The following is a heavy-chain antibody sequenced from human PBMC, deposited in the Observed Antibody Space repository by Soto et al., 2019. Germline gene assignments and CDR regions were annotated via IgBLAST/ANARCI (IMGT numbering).Heavy chain of an antibody. Sequence: SETLSLTCTVSGGSISSYYWSWIRQPPWKGLEWIGYIYYSGSTNYNPSLKSRVTISVDTSKNQFSLKLSSVTAADTAVYYCASARSSKYYYYMDVWGKGTTVTVSS. CDR1: GGSISSYY. CDR3: ASARSSKYYYYMDV. CDR2: IYYSGST. V-gene: IGHV4-59*08. D-gene: IGHD6-6*01. J-gene: IGHJ6*03.